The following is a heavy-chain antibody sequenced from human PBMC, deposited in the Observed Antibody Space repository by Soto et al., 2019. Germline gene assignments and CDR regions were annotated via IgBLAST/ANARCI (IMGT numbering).Heavy chain of an antibody. CDR1: GYTFTTYS. CDR2: ISGSNGNT. J-gene: IGHJ4*02. Sequence: QVQLVQSGAEVKKPGASVKVSCKASGYTFTTYSITWVRQAPGQGLEWMGWISGSNGNTNYAQRLQGRVTMTTDTSTSTAYMELRSLTSDDTAVYYCARAYSSSSRYCDFWGQGDLVTVSS. V-gene: IGHV1-18*01. CDR3: ARAYSSSSRYCDF. D-gene: IGHD6-6*01.